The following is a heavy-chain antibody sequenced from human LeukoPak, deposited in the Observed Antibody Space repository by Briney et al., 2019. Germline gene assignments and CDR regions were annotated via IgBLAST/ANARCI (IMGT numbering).Heavy chain of an antibody. Sequence: GGSLRLSCTASGFTYNKVWMNWVRQAPGKGLVWVSRINEDGSTTNYADSVKGRSTIFRDNAKNTLYLQMNSLRAEDTAVYYCVRDLGGRSGHWGQGTLVTVSS. CDR1: GFTYNKVW. J-gene: IGHJ4*02. D-gene: IGHD1-26*01. CDR3: VRDLGGRSGH. CDR2: INEDGSTT. V-gene: IGHV3-74*01.